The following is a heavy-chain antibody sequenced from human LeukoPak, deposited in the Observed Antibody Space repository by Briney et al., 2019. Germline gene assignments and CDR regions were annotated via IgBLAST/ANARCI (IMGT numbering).Heavy chain of an antibody. CDR2: IYYSGSA. Sequence: PSETLSLTCTVSGGSISSYYWSWIRQPPGKGLEWIGYIYYSGSAKYNPSLKSRVTISVDTSKNQFSLKLSSATAADTAVYYCAYSSGWTRLLDYWGQGTLVTVSS. D-gene: IGHD6-19*01. V-gene: IGHV4-59*01. CDR1: GGSISSYY. CDR3: AYSSGWTRLLDY. J-gene: IGHJ4*02.